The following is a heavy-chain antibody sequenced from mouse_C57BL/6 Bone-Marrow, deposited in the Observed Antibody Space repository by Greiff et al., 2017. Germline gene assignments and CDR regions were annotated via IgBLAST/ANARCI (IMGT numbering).Heavy chain of an antibody. D-gene: IGHD1-1*01. CDR1: GYTFTSYW. J-gene: IGHJ1*03. Sequence: QVQLQQPGAELVMPGASVKLSCKASGYTFTSYWMHWVKQRPGQGLEWIGEIDPSDSYTNYNQKFKGKSTLTVDKSSSTAYMELHSLTSEDSAVYFCARLEFDGSSGDWYFDVWGTGTTVTVSS. V-gene: IGHV1-69*01. CDR2: IDPSDSYT. CDR3: ARLEFDGSSGDWYFDV.